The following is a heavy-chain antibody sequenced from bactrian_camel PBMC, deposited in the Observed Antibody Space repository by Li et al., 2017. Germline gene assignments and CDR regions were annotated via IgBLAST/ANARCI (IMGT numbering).Heavy chain of an antibody. CDR2: IYIDADYQDGVHT. CDR3: ATWTGNY. CDR1: GFTFSSYW. Sequence: VQLVESGGGLVQPGGSLTISCAASGFTFSSYWMSWVRQAPGRGLEWVSSIYIDADYQDGVHTSYLDSVKGRFTISTDNAKTTMYLQMNSLKSEDAAMYYCATWTGNYWGQGTQVTVS. V-gene: IGHV3S6*01. D-gene: IGHD6*01. J-gene: IGHJ4*01.